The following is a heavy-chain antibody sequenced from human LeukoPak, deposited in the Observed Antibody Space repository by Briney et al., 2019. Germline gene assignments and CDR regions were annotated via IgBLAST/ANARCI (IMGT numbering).Heavy chain of an antibody. CDR1: GFTFSSYA. V-gene: IGHV3-23*01. CDR2: ISGSGGST. Sequence: GGSLRLSCAASGFTFSSYAMSWVRQAPGKGLGWVSAISGSGGSTYYADSVKGRFTISRDNAKNSLYLQMNSLRAEDTAVYYCARADDWNFGGIDYWGQGTLGTVSS. CDR3: ARADDWNFGGIDY. J-gene: IGHJ4*02. D-gene: IGHD1-7*01.